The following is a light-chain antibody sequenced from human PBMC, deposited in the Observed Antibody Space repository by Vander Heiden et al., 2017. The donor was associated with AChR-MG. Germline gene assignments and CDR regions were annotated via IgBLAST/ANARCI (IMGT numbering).Light chain of an antibody. J-gene: IGLJ3*02. CDR2: GDG. CDR3: AAWDDSLGGVWV. CDR1: SSHIGSTT. V-gene: IGLV1-44*01. Sequence: QSMLTPPPSASGTPGQRVTISCSGSSSHIGSTTVNWYRQLPEAAPTPLILGDGQMPSGVPDRFSGSRSGTSASLAISGLQSEEEADYYCAAWDDSLGGVWVFGGGTKLTVL.